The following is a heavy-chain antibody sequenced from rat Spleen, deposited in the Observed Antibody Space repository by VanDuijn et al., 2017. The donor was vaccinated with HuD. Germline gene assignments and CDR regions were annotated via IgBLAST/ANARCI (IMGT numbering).Heavy chain of an antibody. Sequence: QVRLKESGPGLVQPSQTLSLTCTVSGFSLTTHHVSWVRQPPGKSLVWMGIIWAGGATAYNSLLKSRLSISRDISKSQVFLKMNSLQPEDTGTYYCARHLREASGVMDAWGQGASVTVSS. CDR2: IWAGGAT. V-gene: IGHV2-43*01. J-gene: IGHJ4*01. CDR1: GFSLTTHH. CDR3: ARHLREASGVMDA. D-gene: IGHD4-3*01.